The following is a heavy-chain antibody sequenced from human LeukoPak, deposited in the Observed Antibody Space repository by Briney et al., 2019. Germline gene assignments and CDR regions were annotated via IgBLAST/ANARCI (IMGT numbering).Heavy chain of an antibody. Sequence: SETLSLTCAVYGGSFSGYYWSWIRQPPGKGLEWIGEINHSGSTNYNPSLKSRVTISVDTSKNQFSLKLSSVTAADTAVYYCARDFDYYDSSGYYLAYWGQGTLVTVS. V-gene: IGHV4-34*01. J-gene: IGHJ4*02. CDR1: GGSFSGYY. D-gene: IGHD3-22*01. CDR2: INHSGST. CDR3: ARDFDYYDSSGYYLAY.